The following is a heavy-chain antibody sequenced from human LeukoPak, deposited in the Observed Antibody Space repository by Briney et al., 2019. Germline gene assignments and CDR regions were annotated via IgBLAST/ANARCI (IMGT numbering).Heavy chain of an antibody. J-gene: IGHJ4*02. Sequence: GGSLRLSCAASGFTFSSYAMQWVRQAPGKGLEWVAVISYDGSNKYYADSVKGRFTISRDNSKNTLYLQMNSLRAEDTAVYYCAARIAAAGLFDYWGQGTLVTVSS. CDR3: AARIAAAGLFDY. CDR1: GFTFSSYA. V-gene: IGHV3-30-3*01. D-gene: IGHD6-13*01. CDR2: ISYDGSNK.